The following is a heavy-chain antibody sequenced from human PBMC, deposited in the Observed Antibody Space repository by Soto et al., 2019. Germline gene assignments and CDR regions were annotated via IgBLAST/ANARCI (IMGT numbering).Heavy chain of an antibody. V-gene: IGHV3-30*18. CDR2: ISYDGSNK. D-gene: IGHD2-2*01. CDR3: AKDRIVVVPAAMEIDY. J-gene: IGHJ4*02. CDR1: GFTFSSYG. Sequence: GGSLRLSCAASGFTFSSYGMHWVRQAPGKGLEWVAVISYDGSNKYYADSVKGRFTISRDNSKNTLYLQMNSLRAEDTAVYYCAKDRIVVVPAAMEIDYWGQGTLVTVSS.